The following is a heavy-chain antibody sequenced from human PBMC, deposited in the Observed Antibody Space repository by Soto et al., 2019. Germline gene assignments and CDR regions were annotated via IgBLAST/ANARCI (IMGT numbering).Heavy chain of an antibody. Sequence: SETLSLTCNVSAGSVFSNSYYWGWIRQPPGKGLEWIATINHSGSTYHNPSLKSRVTISVDTSKNQFSLILSSVTAADTAVYYCARERGGYGLFDSWGQGTLVTVSS. J-gene: IGHJ4*02. CDR2: INHSGST. CDR1: AGSVFSNSYY. V-gene: IGHV4-39*02. CDR3: ARERGGYGLFDS. D-gene: IGHD5-18*01.